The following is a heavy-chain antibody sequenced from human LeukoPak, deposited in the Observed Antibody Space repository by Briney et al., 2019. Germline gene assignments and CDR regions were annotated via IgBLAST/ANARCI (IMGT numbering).Heavy chain of an antibody. Sequence: GGSLRLTCAASGFTFSSYAIHWVRQAPGKGLEWVAIISYDGTNKYYADSVRGRFTISRDNSKNTLYLQMNSLRAEDTAVYYCARDFGWLSGFDNWGQGTLVTVSS. CDR2: ISYDGTNK. D-gene: IGHD3-9*01. J-gene: IGHJ4*02. CDR3: ARDFGWLSGFDN. V-gene: IGHV3-30-3*01. CDR1: GFTFSSYA.